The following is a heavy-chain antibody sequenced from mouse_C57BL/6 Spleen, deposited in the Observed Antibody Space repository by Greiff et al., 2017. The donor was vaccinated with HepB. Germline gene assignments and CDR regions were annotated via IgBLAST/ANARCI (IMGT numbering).Heavy chain of an antibody. Sequence: DVKLVESGGDLVKPGGSLKLSCAASGFTFSSYGMSWVRQTPDKRLEWVATISSGGSYTYYPDSVKGRFTISRDNAKNTLYLQMSSLKSEDTAMYYCARERVYDYDDAAFPVDYWGQGTSVTVSS. CDR3: ARERVYDYDDAAFPVDY. D-gene: IGHD2-4*01. J-gene: IGHJ4*01. CDR1: GFTFSSYG. V-gene: IGHV5-6*02. CDR2: ISSGGSYT.